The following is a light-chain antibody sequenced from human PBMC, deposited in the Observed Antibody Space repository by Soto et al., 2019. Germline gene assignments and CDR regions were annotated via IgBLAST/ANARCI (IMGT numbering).Light chain of an antibody. Sequence: EVVLTQSPSTLSLSPGERAILSCRASHSVDKYLAWYQQKPGPAPRLLISDASNRATGIPARFSGSGSETEFTLTITGLEPEDFAVYYCQQGKHCPPLTFGRGTKVEIK. CDR1: HSVDKY. V-gene: IGKV3-11*01. J-gene: IGKJ4*01. CDR3: QQGKHCPPLT. CDR2: DAS.